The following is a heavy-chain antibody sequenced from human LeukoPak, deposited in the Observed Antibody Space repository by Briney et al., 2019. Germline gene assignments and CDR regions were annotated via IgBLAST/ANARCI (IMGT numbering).Heavy chain of an antibody. J-gene: IGHJ4*02. D-gene: IGHD4-17*01. CDR2: ISGGGKTT. V-gene: IGHV3-23*01. Sequence: PGGSLRLSCAASGFTFNTYAMNWVRQPPGKGLEWVSSISGGGKTTYYADSAKGRFTISRDNSQNTLYLQMNSLRAEDTAVYYCARDYADYVGYFFFDYWGQGTLVTVSS. CDR1: GFTFNTYA. CDR3: ARDYADYVGYFFFDY.